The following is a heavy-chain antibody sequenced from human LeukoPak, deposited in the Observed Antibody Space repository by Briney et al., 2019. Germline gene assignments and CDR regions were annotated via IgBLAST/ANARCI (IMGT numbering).Heavy chain of an antibody. CDR1: GFTLSNSG. Sequence: GGSLRLSCAASGFTLSNSGMHWVRQAPGKGLEWVAFIRYDGSNEYYADSVKGRFTISRDNSKNTLYLQMNSLRAEDTAVYYCAKQLVAAAGKGLDYWGQGTLVTVSS. D-gene: IGHD6-13*01. J-gene: IGHJ4*02. CDR3: AKQLVAAAGKGLDY. CDR2: IRYDGSNE. V-gene: IGHV3-30*02.